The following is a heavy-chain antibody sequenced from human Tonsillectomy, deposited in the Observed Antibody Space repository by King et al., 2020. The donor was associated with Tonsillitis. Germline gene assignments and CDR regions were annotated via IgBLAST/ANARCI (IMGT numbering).Heavy chain of an antibody. J-gene: IGHJ4*02. CDR1: GFTFNDYG. D-gene: IGHD6-19*01. CDR2: INWNGGST. CDR3: ASHQTSGWYFDIRFDY. Sequence: VQLVESGGGVVRPGGSLRLSCAASGFTFNDYGMSWVRQAPGKGLEWGSGINWNGGSTGYADSVKGRFTISRDNAKNSLYLQLNSLRAEDTALYYCASHQTSGWYFDIRFDYWGQGTPVTVSS. V-gene: IGHV3-20*04.